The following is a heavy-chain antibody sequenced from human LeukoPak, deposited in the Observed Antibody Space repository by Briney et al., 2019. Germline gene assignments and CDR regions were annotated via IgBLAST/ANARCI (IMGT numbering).Heavy chain of an antibody. Sequence: GGSLRLSCAASGFTFSNYVMSWVRQAPGKGLEWVSYINHNGEMIFYPDFVKGRFTISRDNAKNSLYLQMNSLRDEDKAVYYCARDNDWAFHYWGQGTLVTVSS. CDR2: INHNGEMI. V-gene: IGHV3-48*02. D-gene: IGHD3-9*01. CDR3: ARDNDWAFHY. J-gene: IGHJ4*02. CDR1: GFTFSNYV.